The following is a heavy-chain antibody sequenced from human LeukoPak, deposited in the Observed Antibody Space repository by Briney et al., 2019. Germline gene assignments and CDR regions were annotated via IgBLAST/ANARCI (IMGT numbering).Heavy chain of an antibody. J-gene: IGHJ4*02. CDR1: GGSFSGYY. D-gene: IGHD2-15*01. CDR3: ARGIVVVVAATLVGYFDY. V-gene: IGHV4-34*01. CDR2: INHSGST. Sequence: SETLSLTCAVYGGSFSGYYWSWIRQPPGKGLEWIGEINHSGSTNYNPSLKSRVTISVDTSKNQFSLKLSSVTAADTAVYYCARGIVVVVAATLVGYFDYWGQGTLVTVSS.